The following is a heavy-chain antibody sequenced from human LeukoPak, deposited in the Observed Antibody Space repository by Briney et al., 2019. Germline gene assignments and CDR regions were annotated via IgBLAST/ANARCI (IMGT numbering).Heavy chain of an antibody. CDR2: IYYSGST. V-gene: IGHV4-31*03. J-gene: IGHJ3*01. CDR3: ARGPNFDALDV. CDR1: GGSISTGGYY. Sequence: SETLSLTCTVSGGSISTGGYYWSWIRQLPGKGLEWIGYIYYSGSTYYNPSLKSRVTMSIDTSKNQFSLKLSSVTAADTAVYYCARGPNFDALDVWGQGTMVTVSS. D-gene: IGHD1-7*01.